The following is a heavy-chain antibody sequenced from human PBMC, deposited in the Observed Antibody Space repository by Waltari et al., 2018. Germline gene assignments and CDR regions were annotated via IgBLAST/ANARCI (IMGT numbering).Heavy chain of an antibody. CDR1: GFTFNTYY. Sequence: EVQLVESGGGLVQPGGSLRLSCAASGFTFNTYYMNWVRQTPGKGLEWVSYISSGSGLIDYADSVKGRFIISRDNAKNSLYLQMNSLRDEDTGVYYCVRSRWYDVWGQGTTVTVS. J-gene: IGHJ6*02. CDR3: VRSRWYDV. V-gene: IGHV3-48*02. CDR2: ISSGSGLI. D-gene: IGHD2-15*01.